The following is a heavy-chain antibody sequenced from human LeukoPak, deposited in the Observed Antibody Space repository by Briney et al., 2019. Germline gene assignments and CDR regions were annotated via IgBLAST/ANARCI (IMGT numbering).Heavy chain of an antibody. CDR3: ARGSYSSSWYVDY. Sequence: PSETLSLTCTVSGDSISSSSYYWGWIRQPPGKGLEWIGSIYYSGSTYYNPSLKSRVTISVDTSKNQFSLKLSSVTAADTAVYYCARGSYSSSWYVDYWGQGTLVTVSS. D-gene: IGHD6-13*01. J-gene: IGHJ4*02. CDR1: GDSISSSSYY. CDR2: IYYSGST. V-gene: IGHV4-39*07.